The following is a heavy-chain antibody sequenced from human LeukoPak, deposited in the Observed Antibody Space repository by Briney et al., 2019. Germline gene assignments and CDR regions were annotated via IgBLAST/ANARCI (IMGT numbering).Heavy chain of an antibody. CDR1: GFTLSNAW. J-gene: IGHJ4*02. CDR3: MRYSNGWAPYHFED. V-gene: IGHV3-15*07. CDR2: IKSEADGGAI. Sequence: GGSLRLSCAGSGFTLSNAWMNWVRQAPGKGLDWVGRIKSEADGGAIDYAAPVKGRFTISRDDSKNTLYLQMNSLKTEDTGVYYCMRYSNGWAPYHFEDWGQGTLVTVSS. D-gene: IGHD6-19*01.